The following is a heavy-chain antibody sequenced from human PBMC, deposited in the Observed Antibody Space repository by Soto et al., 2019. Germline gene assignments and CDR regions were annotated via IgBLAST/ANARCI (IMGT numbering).Heavy chain of an antibody. CDR1: GFSLTTSGVG. V-gene: IGHV2-5*02. J-gene: IGHJ4*02. Sequence: QITLNESGPTVVRPTEPLTLTCRFSGFSLTTSGVGVGWIRQSPGKAPEWLALIYWDADKRYSASLKSRLTITKDTSKNQVVLTVSDLDPTDTATYYCAHRVLRTVFGLVTTTAIYFDFWGQGTPVAVSS. D-gene: IGHD3-3*01. CDR2: IYWDADK. CDR3: AHRVLRTVFGLVTTTAIYFDF.